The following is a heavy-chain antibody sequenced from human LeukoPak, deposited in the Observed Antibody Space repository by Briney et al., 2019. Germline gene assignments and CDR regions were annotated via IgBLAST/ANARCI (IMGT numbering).Heavy chain of an antibody. CDR1: GFTFSSYS. Sequence: GGSLRLSCAASGFTFSSYSMNWVRQAPGKGLEWVSSISSSSSYIYYADSVKGRFTISRDNSKNTLYLAMNSLRTEDTAIYYCARDPITSAPDYFDYWGQGTLVTVSS. CDR3: ARDPITSAPDYFDY. V-gene: IGHV3-21*01. J-gene: IGHJ4*02. CDR2: ISSSSSYI. D-gene: IGHD1-20*01.